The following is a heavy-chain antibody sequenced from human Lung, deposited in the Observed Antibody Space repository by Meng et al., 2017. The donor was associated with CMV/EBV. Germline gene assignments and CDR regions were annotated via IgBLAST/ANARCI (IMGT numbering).Heavy chain of an antibody. CDR1: VASVSSGTYY. V-gene: IGHV4-61*01. D-gene: IGHD6-6*01. CDR2: IYSSGST. CDR3: ARDAWSSTWDGLDY. J-gene: IGHJ4*02. Sequence: SVASVSSGTYYWSWIRQSPGMGLEWIGYIYSSGSTKYNPSLQSRVTISVDGSKNQFSLKLTSVTAADTAVYYCARDAWSSTWDGLDYWGQGTLVTVSS.